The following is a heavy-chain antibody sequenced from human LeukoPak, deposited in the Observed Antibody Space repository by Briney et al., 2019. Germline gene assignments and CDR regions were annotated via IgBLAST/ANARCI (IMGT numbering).Heavy chain of an antibody. CDR1: GYTFTSYD. J-gene: IGHJ3*02. CDR2: MNPNSGNT. CDR3: ARRRFGVTTYAFYI. D-gene: IGHD3-10*01. V-gene: IGHV1-8*03. Sequence: ASVKVSCKASGYTFTSYDINWVRQATGQGLEWMGWMNPNSGNTGYAQKFQGRVTITRNTSISTAYMELSSLRSEDTAVYYCARRRFGVTTYAFYIWGQGTMVTVSS.